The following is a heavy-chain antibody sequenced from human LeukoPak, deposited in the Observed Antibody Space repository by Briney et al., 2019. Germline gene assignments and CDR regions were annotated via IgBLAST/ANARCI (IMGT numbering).Heavy chain of an antibody. CDR2: ISNDGINK. V-gene: IGHV3-30-3*01. CDR1: GFTFSDYA. J-gene: IGHJ4*02. D-gene: IGHD1-26*01. CDR3: ARRSGSYLGAHRHFDY. Sequence: GGSLRLSCAASGFTFSDYAMHWVRQAPGKGLEWVAIISNDGINKDYADSVKGRFTISRDNSKSTLYLQMNSLGAEDTAVYYCARRSGSYLGAHRHFDYWGQGTLVTVSS.